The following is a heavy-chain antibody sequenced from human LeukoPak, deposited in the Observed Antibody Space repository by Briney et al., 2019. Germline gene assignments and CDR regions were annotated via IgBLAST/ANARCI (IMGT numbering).Heavy chain of an antibody. CDR1: GGSISSYY. CDR2: IYYSGST. Sequence: NPSETLSLTCTVSGGSISSYYWSWIRQPPGKGLEWIGYIYYSGSTNYNPSLKSRVTISVDTSKNQFSLKLSSVTAADTAVYYCARAIAARDAFDIWGQGTMVTVSS. D-gene: IGHD6-13*01. J-gene: IGHJ3*02. CDR3: ARAIAARDAFDI. V-gene: IGHV4-59*01.